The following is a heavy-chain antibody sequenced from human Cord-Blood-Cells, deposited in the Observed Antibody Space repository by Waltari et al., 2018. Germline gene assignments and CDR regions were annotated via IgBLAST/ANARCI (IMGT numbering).Heavy chain of an antibody. J-gene: IGHJ6*03. CDR2: INHSGIT. Sequence: QVQLQQRGAGLLKPSETLSLTCAVYGGSFSGYYWSWIRQHQGKGLEWFGEINHSGITNYNPSLKCRVTISVDTSKNQFSLKLSSVTAADTAVYYCARGRDYGDYYYYYYMDVWGKGTTVTVSS. V-gene: IGHV4-34*01. CDR1: GGSFSGYY. D-gene: IGHD4-17*01. CDR3: ARGRDYGDYYYYYYMDV.